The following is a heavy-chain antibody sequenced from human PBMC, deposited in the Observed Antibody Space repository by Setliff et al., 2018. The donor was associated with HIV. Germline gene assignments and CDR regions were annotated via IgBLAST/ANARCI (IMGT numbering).Heavy chain of an antibody. Sequence: PSETLSLTFTVSGGSITGYYWSWIRQPPGKGMEWIGYIYYSGSTNYNPSLKSRVTISVATSKNQFSLKLNSVTTADTAVYYCARSRTSSGYYGVTGYGMDVWGQGTTVTVSS. CDR3: ARSRTSSGYYGVTGYGMDV. J-gene: IGHJ6*02. CDR2: IYYSGST. CDR1: GGSITGYY. V-gene: IGHV4-59*01. D-gene: IGHD3-22*01.